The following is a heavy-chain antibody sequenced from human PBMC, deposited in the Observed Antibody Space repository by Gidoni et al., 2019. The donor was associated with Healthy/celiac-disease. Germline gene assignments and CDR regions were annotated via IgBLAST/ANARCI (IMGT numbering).Heavy chain of an antibody. Sequence: QVQLQQWGAGLLKPSETLSLTCAVYGRSFSGYYWSWIRQPPGKGLEWIGEINHSGSTNYNPSLKSRVTISVDTSKTQFSLKLSSVTAADTAVYYCARGLGSGSYSGFDYWGQGTLVTVSS. V-gene: IGHV4-34*01. CDR1: GRSFSGYY. CDR3: ARGLGSGSYSGFDY. CDR2: INHSGST. D-gene: IGHD1-26*01. J-gene: IGHJ4*02.